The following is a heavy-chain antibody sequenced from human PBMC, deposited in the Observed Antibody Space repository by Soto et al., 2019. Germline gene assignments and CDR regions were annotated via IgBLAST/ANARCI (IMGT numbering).Heavy chain of an antibody. CDR2: IGGTGSDT. Sequence: EEQVLESGGGLVQPGGSLRLSCAASGFIFRSYAMSWVRQAQGKGLELVAVIGGTGSDTYSADSVKGRFTVSRDNSKNMVYLQMNSLRADDTAIYYCAKGSKTQLTDYYYYMDVWGKGTTVTVSS. V-gene: IGHV3-23*01. CDR3: AKGSKTQLTDYYYYMDV. CDR1: GFIFRSYA. J-gene: IGHJ6*03. D-gene: IGHD1-1*01.